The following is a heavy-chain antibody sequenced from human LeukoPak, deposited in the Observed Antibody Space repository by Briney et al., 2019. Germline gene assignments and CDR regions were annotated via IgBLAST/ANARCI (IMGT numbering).Heavy chain of an antibody. D-gene: IGHD4-17*01. J-gene: IGHJ4*02. Sequence: GESLKISCKGSGYSLTSYWIGWVRQMPGKGLEWMGIIYPVDSDTRYSPSFQGQVTISADKSISTAYLQWSSLKASDTAMYYCARHSLDYGDSNLDYWGQGTLVTVSS. CDR2: IYPVDSDT. CDR1: GYSLTSYW. CDR3: ARHSLDYGDSNLDY. V-gene: IGHV5-51*01.